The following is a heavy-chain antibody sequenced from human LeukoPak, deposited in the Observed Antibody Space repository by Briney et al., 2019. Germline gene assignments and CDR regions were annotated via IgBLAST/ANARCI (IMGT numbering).Heavy chain of an antibody. CDR1: GFTFGKYW. Sequence: PGGSLRLSCVASGFTFGKYWMSWVRQAPGKGLEWVANIKLDGSEKVYVDSVKGRFTISTDNAKNSLYPQMNSLRAEDTAVYYCASSYGSALDIWGQGTMVSVSS. V-gene: IGHV3-7*01. CDR3: ASSYGSALDI. D-gene: IGHD3-16*01. J-gene: IGHJ3*02. CDR2: IKLDGSEK.